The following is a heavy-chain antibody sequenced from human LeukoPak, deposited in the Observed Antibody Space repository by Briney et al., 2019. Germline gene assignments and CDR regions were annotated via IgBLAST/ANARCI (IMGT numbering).Heavy chain of an antibody. CDR2: INSNGGNT. V-gene: IGHV3-64*01. J-gene: IGHJ3*02. CDR1: GFTFSSYA. CDR3: ARFTGNAFDI. Sequence: PGGSLRLSCAASGFTFSSYAMHWVPQGPGKGLKYVSDINSNGGNTYYGNSGKGRFTISRDNSKNTLYPQMGSLRAEHIAAYYCARFTGNAFDIWGQGTMGTVSS. D-gene: IGHD3-10*01.